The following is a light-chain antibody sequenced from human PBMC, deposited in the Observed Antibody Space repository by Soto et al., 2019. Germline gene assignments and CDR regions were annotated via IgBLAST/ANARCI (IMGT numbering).Light chain of an antibody. CDR1: PSVSAN. J-gene: IGKJ1*01. CDR2: GAS. Sequence: EIVMTQSPATLSVSPGERATLSCRASPSVSANLAWYQQKPGQAPRRLIYGASTRATGIPARFSGSGSGTEFTLTIRSLQSEDFAVYYCQQYSKWPQTFGQGTKVDIK. CDR3: QQYSKWPQT. V-gene: IGKV3-15*01.